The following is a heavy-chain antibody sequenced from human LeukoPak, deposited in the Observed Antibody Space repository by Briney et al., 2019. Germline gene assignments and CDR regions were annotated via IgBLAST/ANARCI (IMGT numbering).Heavy chain of an antibody. D-gene: IGHD2-2*01. CDR2: INPNSGGT. Sequence: ASVKVSCKASGYTLTDYYIHWVRQAPGQGLEWMGWINPNSGGTNYAQKFQGRVTMTRDTSISTAYMELSRLRSDDTAVYYCARVLVPAAIENAFDIWGQGTMVTVSS. CDR3: ARVLVPAAIENAFDI. J-gene: IGHJ3*02. V-gene: IGHV1-2*02. CDR1: GYTLTDYY.